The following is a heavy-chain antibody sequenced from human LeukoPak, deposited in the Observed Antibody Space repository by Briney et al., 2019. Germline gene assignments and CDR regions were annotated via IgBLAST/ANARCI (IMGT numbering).Heavy chain of an antibody. CDR1: GFTFSSYS. Sequence: GGSLRLSCAASGFTFSSYSMNWVRQAPGKGLEWVSYISSSYSTTYYADSVKGRFTISRDDAKNSLYLQMNSLRAGDTAVYYCAKGSYYDSSGFYREYYFDYWGQGTLVPVSS. J-gene: IGHJ4*02. D-gene: IGHD3-22*01. CDR2: ISSSYSTT. CDR3: AKGSYYDSSGFYREYYFDY. V-gene: IGHV3-48*01.